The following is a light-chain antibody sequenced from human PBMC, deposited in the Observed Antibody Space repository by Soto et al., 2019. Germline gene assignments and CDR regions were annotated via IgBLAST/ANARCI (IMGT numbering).Light chain of an antibody. CDR1: ISFVGGYNF. CDR2: DVS. CDR3: SSYTSSSTYV. Sequence: HSVLTQPSPVLWSPRQSITSSRPGNISFVGGYNFVSWYPQHPGKAPKLMIYDVSNRPSGASNRFSGSKSGNTASLTIYGLQAEDEADYYCSSYTSSSTYVFGTGTKVTVL. J-gene: IGLJ1*01. V-gene: IGLV2-14*01.